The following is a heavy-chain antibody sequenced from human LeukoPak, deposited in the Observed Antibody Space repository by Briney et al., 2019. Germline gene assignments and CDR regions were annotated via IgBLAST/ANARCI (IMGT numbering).Heavy chain of an antibody. J-gene: IGHJ5*02. CDR3: ARLSGSWNWFDP. Sequence: SETLSLTCNVSGGSISGYHWSWIRQPPGKGLEWLGYIYYSGSTNYNPSLKSRVTISVDTSKNQFSLKLSSVTAADTAVYYFARLSGSWNWFDPWGQGTLVTVSS. D-gene: IGHD3-10*01. CDR2: IYYSGST. V-gene: IGHV4-59*01. CDR1: GGSISGYH.